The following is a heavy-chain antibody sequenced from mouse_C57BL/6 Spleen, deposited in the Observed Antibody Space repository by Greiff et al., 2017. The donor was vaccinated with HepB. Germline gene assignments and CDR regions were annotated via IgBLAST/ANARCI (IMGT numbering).Heavy chain of an antibody. V-gene: IGHV5-17*01. CDR1: GFTFSDYG. Sequence: DVHLVESGGGLVKPGGSLKLSCAASGFTFSDYGMHWVRQAPEKGLEWVAYISSGSSTIYYADTVKGRFTISRDNAKNTLFLQMTSLRSEDTAMYYCARIGTTVVAPMDYWGQGTSVTVSS. CDR2: ISSGSSTI. D-gene: IGHD1-1*01. CDR3: ARIGTTVVAPMDY. J-gene: IGHJ4*01.